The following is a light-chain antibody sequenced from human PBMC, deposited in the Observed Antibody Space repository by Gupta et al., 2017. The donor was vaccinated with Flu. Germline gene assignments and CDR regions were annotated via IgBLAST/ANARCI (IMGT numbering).Light chain of an antibody. CDR1: SIGSKS. V-gene: IGLV3-21*02. J-gene: IGLJ2*01. CDR2: DDT. Sequence: SYVLTQPPSVSVAPGQTARISCGGNSIGSKSVHWYQQKPGQAPVLVVYDDTDRPSGIPERFSGSNSGYTATLTIRRVEAGDEADYYCQVWDSGSDHVVFGGGTKLTVL. CDR3: QVWDSGSDHVV.